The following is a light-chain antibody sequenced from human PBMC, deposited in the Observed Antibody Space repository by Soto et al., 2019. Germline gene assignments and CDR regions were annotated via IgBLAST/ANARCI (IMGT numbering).Light chain of an antibody. CDR1: SSDVGGYIY. V-gene: IGLV2-14*01. Sequence: QSVLTQPASVSGSPGQSITISCTGTSSDVGGYIYVSWYQQHPGKAPKLMIYDVTSRPSGVSYRFSGSKSGNTASLTISGLQAEDEADYYCGSWDSSLSAYVFGTGTKVTVL. CDR2: DVT. CDR3: GSWDSSLSAYV. J-gene: IGLJ1*01.